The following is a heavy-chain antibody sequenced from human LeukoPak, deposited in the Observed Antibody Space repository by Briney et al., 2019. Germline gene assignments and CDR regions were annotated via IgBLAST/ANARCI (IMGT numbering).Heavy chain of an antibody. V-gene: IGHV3-53*01. CDR2: IYSAGST. CDR1: GGSISSGGYY. D-gene: IGHD5-12*01. J-gene: IGHJ6*02. CDR3: ARSGDSGYHLWDHYYYFGMDV. Sequence: PSETLSLICTVSGGSISSGGYYWSWVRQAPGKGLEWVSVIYSAGSTYYADSVKGRFTISRDNSKNTLYLQMNSLRAEDTAVYYCARSGDSGYHLWDHYYYFGMDVWGQGTTVTVSS.